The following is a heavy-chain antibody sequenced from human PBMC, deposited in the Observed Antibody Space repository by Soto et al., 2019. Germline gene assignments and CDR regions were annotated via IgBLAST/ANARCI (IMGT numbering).Heavy chain of an antibody. CDR3: ARVSLSGELTYSWFDP. V-gene: IGHV1-69*13. CDR1: GGTFSSYA. CDR2: IIPIFGTA. D-gene: IGHD3-16*02. Sequence: ASVKVSCKASGGTFSSYAISWVRQAPGQGLEWMGGIIPIFGTANYAQKFQGRVTITADESTSTAYMELSSLRSEDTAVYYCARVSLSGELTYSWFDPWGQGTLVTVSS. J-gene: IGHJ5*02.